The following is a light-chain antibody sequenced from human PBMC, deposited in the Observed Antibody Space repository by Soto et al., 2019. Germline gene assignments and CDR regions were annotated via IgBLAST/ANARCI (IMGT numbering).Light chain of an antibody. CDR1: QNVSDW. CDR2: KAS. Sequence: DIQMTQSPSSLFPSIRDRVTITCRASQNVSDWLAWYLHQPGKAPKLLLYKASTLESGVPSRFSGSGSGTDFTLTISSLQPDDLGTYYCQQSFSTPYTFGQGTELEI. CDR3: QQSFSTPYT. J-gene: IGKJ2*01. V-gene: IGKV1-5*03.